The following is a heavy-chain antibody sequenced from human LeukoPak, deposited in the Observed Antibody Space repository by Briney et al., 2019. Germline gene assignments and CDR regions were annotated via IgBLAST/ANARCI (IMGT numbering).Heavy chain of an antibody. CDR1: GYSFTTHG. V-gene: IGHV1-18*01. CDR3: ARRILEWSNTFYYYCGMDV. Sequence: ASVKVSCKASGYSFTTHGISWVRQAPGQGLEWMGWISSYSTYTTYAQKLQGRVTMTTDTSTSTAYMELRSLRSDDTAVYYCARRILEWSNTFYYYCGMDVWGQGTTVTVSS. D-gene: IGHD3-3*01. J-gene: IGHJ6*02. CDR2: ISSYSTYT.